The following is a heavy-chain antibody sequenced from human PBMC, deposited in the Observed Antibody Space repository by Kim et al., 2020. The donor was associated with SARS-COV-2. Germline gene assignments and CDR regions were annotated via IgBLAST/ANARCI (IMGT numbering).Heavy chain of an antibody. J-gene: IGHJ1*01. CDR1: GYTFTSYG. CDR2: ISAYNGNT. V-gene: IGHV1-18*04. CDR3: ARDVYDSSGSLLSEEYFQH. Sequence: ASVKVSCKASGYTFTSYGISWVRQAPGQGLEWMGWISAYNGNTNYAQKLQGRVTMTTDTSTSTAYMELRSLRSDDTAVYYCARDVYDSSGSLLSEEYFQHWGQGTLVTVSS. D-gene: IGHD3-22*01.